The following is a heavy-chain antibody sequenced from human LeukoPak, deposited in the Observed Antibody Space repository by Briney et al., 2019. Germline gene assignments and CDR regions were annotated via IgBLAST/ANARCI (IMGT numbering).Heavy chain of an antibody. J-gene: IGHJ5*02. V-gene: IGHV3-21*01. Sequence: PGGSLRLSCAASGFTFSSYSLNWVRQAPRQGLEWVSSISSSSSYIYYADSVNGRFTISRDNAKNSLYLQMNSLRAEDTAVYYCAREHGTDYDFWSGSGNWFDPWGQGTLVTVSS. CDR3: AREHGTDYDFWSGSGNWFDP. D-gene: IGHD3-3*01. CDR1: GFTFSSYS. CDR2: ISSSSSYI.